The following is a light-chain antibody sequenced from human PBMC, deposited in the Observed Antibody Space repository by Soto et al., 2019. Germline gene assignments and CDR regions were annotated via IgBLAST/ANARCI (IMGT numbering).Light chain of an antibody. CDR2: TAS. CDR1: QGISSW. V-gene: IGKV1-12*01. CDR3: QQANSFPLT. J-gene: IGKJ4*01. Sequence: IQMTQSPSSVSASVGDRVPITCRASQGISSWLVWYQQKPGKAPNLLIHTASSLQSGVPSRFSGSGSGTDFPLTISSLQPEDFATYYCQQANSFPLTFGGGTKVEIK.